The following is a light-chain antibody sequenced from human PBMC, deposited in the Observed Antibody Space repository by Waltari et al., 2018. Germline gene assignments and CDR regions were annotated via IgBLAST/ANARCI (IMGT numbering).Light chain of an antibody. V-gene: IGKV3-15*01. J-gene: IGKJ2*01. CDR3: QQYNNWPPLYT. Sequence: EIVMTQSLATLSVSPGERATLSCRASQSISSNLAWYQQKPGQAPRVLIYGASTMATGIPARFSGSGSGTEFTLTISSLQSEDFAVYYCQQYNNWPPLYTFGQGTKLEIK. CDR2: GAS. CDR1: QSISSN.